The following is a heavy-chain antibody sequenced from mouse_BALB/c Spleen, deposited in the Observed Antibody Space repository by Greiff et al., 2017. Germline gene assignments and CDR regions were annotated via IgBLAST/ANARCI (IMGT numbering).Heavy chain of an antibody. J-gene: IGHJ3*01. CDR2: IWTGGGT. Sequence: VQLQQSGPGLVAPSQSLSITCTVSGFSLTSYDISWIRQPPGKGLEWLGVIWTGGGTNYNSAFMSRLSISKDNSKSQVFLKMNSLQTDDTAIYYCVRGTAAFHWFAYWGQGTLVTVSA. D-gene: IGHD1-2*01. CDR3: VRGTAAFHWFAY. V-gene: IGHV2-9-2*01. CDR1: GFSLTSYD.